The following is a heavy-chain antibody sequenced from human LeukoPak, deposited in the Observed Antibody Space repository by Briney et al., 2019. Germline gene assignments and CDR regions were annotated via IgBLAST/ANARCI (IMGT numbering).Heavy chain of an antibody. Sequence: SETLSLTCAVHGGSFSGYYWRWIRQPPGKGLEWIGEINHSGITNYNPSLKSRVTISVETSKNQFSLKLSSVTAADTAVYYWARSRFGSRKELDYWRQGTLVSVSS. D-gene: IGHD3-10*01. CDR1: GGSFSGYY. CDR2: INHSGIT. V-gene: IGHV4-34*01. J-gene: IGHJ4*02. CDR3: ARSRFGSRKELDY.